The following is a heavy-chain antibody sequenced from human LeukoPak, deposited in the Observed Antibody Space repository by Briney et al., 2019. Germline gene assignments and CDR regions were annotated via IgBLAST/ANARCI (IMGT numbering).Heavy chain of an antibody. V-gene: IGHV4-39*07. CDR1: GGSITSSGYY. J-gene: IGHJ3*02. D-gene: IGHD1-26*01. Sequence: SETLSLTCTVSGGSITSSGYYWGWIRQPPGKGLDWIGNFYYSGSTYYNPSLKSRVTISVDTSKNQFSLQLSSVTAADTAVYYCAYQWELLTIWGQGTMVTVSS. CDR3: AYQWELLTI. CDR2: FYYSGST.